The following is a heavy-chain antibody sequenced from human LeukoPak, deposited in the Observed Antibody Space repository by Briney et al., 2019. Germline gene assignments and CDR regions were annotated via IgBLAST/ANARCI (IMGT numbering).Heavy chain of an antibody. CDR3: AIEAQGCSITSCYFDS. CDR1: GFTFSSYA. D-gene: IGHD2-2*01. Sequence: GGSLRLSCAASGFTFSSYAMHWVRQAPGKGLEWVAFIRYDGSNKYYADSVKGRFTISRDNSKNTLFLRMNSLRAEDTAVYYCAIEAQGCSITSCYFDSWGQGTLVTVSS. J-gene: IGHJ4*02. V-gene: IGHV3-30*02. CDR2: IRYDGSNK.